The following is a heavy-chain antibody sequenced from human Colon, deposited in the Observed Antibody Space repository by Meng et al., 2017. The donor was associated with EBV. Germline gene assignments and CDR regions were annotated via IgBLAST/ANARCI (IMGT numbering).Heavy chain of an antibody. V-gene: IGHV3-15*01. CDR1: RFTFNYDW. J-gene: IGHJ4*02. CDR2: IKSRTYGATT. Sequence: EVQLVESRGGLAVPVGSLSIACFASRFTFNYDWMTWVPQDPGKGLGWVGLIKSRTYGATTDSRAPVKGRFTISRDASENTLYLQMNSLKTEDTAVYYCTTGFTVASHDGFWGPGTLVTVSS. D-gene: IGHD5-24*01. CDR3: TTGFTVASHDGF.